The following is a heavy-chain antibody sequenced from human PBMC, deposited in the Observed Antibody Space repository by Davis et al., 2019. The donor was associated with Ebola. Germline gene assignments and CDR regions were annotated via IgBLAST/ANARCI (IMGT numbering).Heavy chain of an antibody. V-gene: IGHV4-39*01. Sequence: MPSETLSLTCTVSGDSITNTNYYWGWIRQSPEKGLEWIGNIFYSGSTYYNPSLKSRVTIFVDASKNQFSLRLTSVTAADTAVYYCARRVVTYYYDSSGYSTRPYYFDYWGQGTLVTVSS. CDR3: ARRVVTYYYDSSGYSTRPYYFDY. J-gene: IGHJ4*02. CDR2: IFYSGST. CDR1: GDSITNTNYY. D-gene: IGHD3-22*01.